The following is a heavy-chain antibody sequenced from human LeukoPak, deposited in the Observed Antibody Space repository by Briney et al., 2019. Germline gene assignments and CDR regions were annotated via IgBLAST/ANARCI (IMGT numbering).Heavy chain of an antibody. V-gene: IGHV4-59*12. CDR2: IYYSGST. CDR1: GGSISSYY. D-gene: IGHD3-9*01. J-gene: IGHJ4*02. Sequence: SETLSLTCTVSGGSISSYYWSWIRQPPGKGLEGIGYIYYSGSTNYNPSLKSRVTISVDTSKNQFSLQLSSVTAADTAVYYCARLRAYYDILTGYYPFDYWGQGTLVTVSS. CDR3: ARLRAYYDILTGYYPFDY.